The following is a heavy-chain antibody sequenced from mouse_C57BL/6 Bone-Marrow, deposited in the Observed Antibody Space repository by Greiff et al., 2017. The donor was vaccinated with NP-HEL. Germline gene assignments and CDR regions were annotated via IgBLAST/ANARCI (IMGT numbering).Heavy chain of an antibody. CDR2: IYPGDGDT. Sequence: VQLQQSGAELVKPGASVKISCKASGYAFSSYWMNWVKQRPGKGLEWIGQIYPGDGDTNYNGKFKGKATLTADKSSSTAYMQLSSLTSEEAAVYFCAGRRGRYDWFAYWGQGTLVTVSA. CDR3: AGRRGRYDWFAY. J-gene: IGHJ3*01. CDR1: GYAFSSYW. V-gene: IGHV1-80*01. D-gene: IGHD1-1*02.